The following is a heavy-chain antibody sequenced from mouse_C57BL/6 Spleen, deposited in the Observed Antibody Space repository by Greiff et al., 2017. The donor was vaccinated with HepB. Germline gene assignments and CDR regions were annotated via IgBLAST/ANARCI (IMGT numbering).Heavy chain of an antibody. Sequence: DVQLVESGGGLVQPGGSLSLSCAASGFTFTDYYMSWVRQPPGKALEWLGFIRNKANGYTTEYSASVKGRFTISRDNSQSILYLQMNALRAEDSATYYCARYGSWFAYWGQGTLVTVSA. CDR1: GFTFTDYY. V-gene: IGHV7-3*01. CDR2: IRNKANGYTT. J-gene: IGHJ3*01. CDR3: ARYGSWFAY.